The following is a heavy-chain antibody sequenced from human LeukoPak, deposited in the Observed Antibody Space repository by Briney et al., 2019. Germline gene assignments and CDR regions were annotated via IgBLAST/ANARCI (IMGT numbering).Heavy chain of an antibody. J-gene: IGHJ5*02. CDR3: ARVLVTAYGNWFDP. CDR1: GFTVSSNY. CDR2: IYSGGTT. Sequence: GGTLRLSCAASGFTVSSNYMSWVRQAPGKGLEWVSVIYSGGTTYYADSVKGRFTISRDNSKNTLYLQMNSLRAEDTAVYYCARVLVTAYGNWFDPWGQGTLVTVSS. V-gene: IGHV3-66*01. D-gene: IGHD2-21*02.